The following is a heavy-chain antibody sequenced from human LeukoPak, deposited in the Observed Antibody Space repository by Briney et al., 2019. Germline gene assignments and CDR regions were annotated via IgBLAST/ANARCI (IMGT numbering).Heavy chain of an antibody. D-gene: IGHD5-12*01. CDR1: GGSISSYY. J-gene: IGHJ4*02. CDR2: IYYSGST. Sequence: SETRSLTCTVSGGSISSYYWSWIRQPPGKGLEWIGYIYYSGSTNYNPSLKSRVTISVDTSKNQFSLKLSSVTAADTAVYYCARGYDYNFDYWGQGTLVTVSS. V-gene: IGHV4-59*01. CDR3: ARGYDYNFDY.